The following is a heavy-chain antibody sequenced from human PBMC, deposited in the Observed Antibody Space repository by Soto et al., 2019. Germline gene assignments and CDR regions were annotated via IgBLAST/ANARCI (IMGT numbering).Heavy chain of an antibody. V-gene: IGHV3-23*01. CDR3: VKSRAGDFDY. Sequence: EVQLLESGGDLVQPGGSLRLSCAASGFAFSSSVMGWVRQAPGKGLEWVSTITVRGDGTFYAVSVKGRFSISRDNSENTLSLQMNSLRPDDTATYYCVKSRAGDFDYWGQGTLVTVSS. CDR1: GFAFSSSV. CDR2: ITVRGDGT. D-gene: IGHD6-19*01. J-gene: IGHJ4*02.